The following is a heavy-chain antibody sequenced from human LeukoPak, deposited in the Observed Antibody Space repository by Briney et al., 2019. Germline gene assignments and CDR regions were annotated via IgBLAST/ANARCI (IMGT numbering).Heavy chain of an antibody. CDR1: GFTVSSNY. CDR3: AKEEQWLTLYYFDY. D-gene: IGHD6-19*01. V-gene: IGHV3-53*01. Sequence: SGGSLRLSCAASGFTVSSNYMSWVRQAPGKGLEWVSVIYSGGSTYYADSVKGRFTISRDNSKNTLYLQMISLRAEDTAVYYCAKEEQWLTLYYFDYWGQGTLVTVSS. J-gene: IGHJ4*02. CDR2: IYSGGST.